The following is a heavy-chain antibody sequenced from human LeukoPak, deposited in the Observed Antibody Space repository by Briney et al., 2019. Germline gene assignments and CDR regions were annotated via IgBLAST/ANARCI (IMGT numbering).Heavy chain of an antibody. Sequence: PGGSLRLSCAASGFTLNTYWMNWVRHAPGKGLVWVSRINSDGSSLTYADSVKGRFTISRDDSQNTIYLQMDSLRAEDTAVYYCATSSPRNYFDHWGQGTLVTVSS. V-gene: IGHV3-74*03. CDR1: GFTLNTYW. CDR2: INSDGSSL. J-gene: IGHJ4*02. D-gene: IGHD1-14*01. CDR3: ATSSPRNYFDH.